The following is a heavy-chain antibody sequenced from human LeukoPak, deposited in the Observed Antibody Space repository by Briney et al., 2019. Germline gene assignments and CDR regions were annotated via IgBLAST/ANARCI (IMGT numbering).Heavy chain of an antibody. D-gene: IGHD3-22*01. CDR3: RAATKYLDYYYDY. CDR1: GLTFNTFG. CDR2: ISFDGSNK. J-gene: IGHJ4*02. Sequence: PGGPLRLSCAATGLTFNTFGMHWVRQAPGKGLEWVAVISFDGSNKYYADSVKGRFTISRDNSKDTLYLQMSSLTIEDTAVYYCRAATKYLDYYYDYWGQGTLVTVSS. V-gene: IGHV3-30*03.